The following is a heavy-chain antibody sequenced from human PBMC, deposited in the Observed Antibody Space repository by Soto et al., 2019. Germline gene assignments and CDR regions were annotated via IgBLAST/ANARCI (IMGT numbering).Heavy chain of an antibody. V-gene: IGHV1-3*01. Sequence: GASVKVSCKASGYSFNNYPIHWVRQAPGQSLEWMGWINPGNGNTIYSQKFQGRVTITRDTSASTAYMELSSLTSEDTAIYYFARDMGSAAGMDVWGQGTTVTSP. J-gene: IGHJ6*02. D-gene: IGHD3-10*01. CDR3: ARDMGSAAGMDV. CDR1: GYSFNNYP. CDR2: INPGNGNT.